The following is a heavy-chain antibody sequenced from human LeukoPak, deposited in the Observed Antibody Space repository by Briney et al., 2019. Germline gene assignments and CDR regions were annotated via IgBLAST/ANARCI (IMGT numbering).Heavy chain of an antibody. CDR3: ARYSSSWYWFDP. CDR1: RGSISNHY. D-gene: IGHD6-13*01. CDR2: IYYSGST. J-gene: IGHJ5*02. Sequence: PSETLPLTCTVSRGSISNHYWSWIRQPPGRGLEGIGYIYYSGSTNYNPSLKSRVTIAVDTSKNQFSLKLSSAAAADTAVYYCARYSSSWYWFDPWGQGTLVTVSS. V-gene: IGHV4-59*11.